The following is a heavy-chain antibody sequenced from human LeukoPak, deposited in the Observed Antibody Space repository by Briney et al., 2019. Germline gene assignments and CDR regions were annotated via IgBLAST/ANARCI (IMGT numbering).Heavy chain of an antibody. V-gene: IGHV1-46*01. Sequence: ASVKVSCKASGYTFTSYYMHWVRQAPGQGLEWMGIINPSGGSTSYAQKFQGRVTMTRDTSTSTVYMELSSLRSEDTAVYCCARAGSGSYYEPLGYYYYMDVWGKGTTVTVSS. CDR2: INPSGGST. J-gene: IGHJ6*03. CDR1: GYTFTSYY. CDR3: ARAGSGSYYEPLGYYYYMDV. D-gene: IGHD3-10*01.